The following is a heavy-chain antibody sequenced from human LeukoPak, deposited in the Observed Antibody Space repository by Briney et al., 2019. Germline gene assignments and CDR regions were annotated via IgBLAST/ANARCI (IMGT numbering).Heavy chain of an antibody. D-gene: IGHD3-22*01. CDR2: TYYRSNWYN. CDR1: GDSVSSNSAT. V-gene: IGHV6-1*01. J-gene: IGHJ4*02. Sequence: SQTLSLTCAISGDSVSSNSATWNWIRQSPSRGLEWLGRTYYRSNWYNDYAVSVKSRITINPDTSKNQFSLQLNSVTPEDTAVYYCARRVTMIVVVINRWHFDYWGQGTLVTVSS. CDR3: ARRVTMIVVVINRWHFDY.